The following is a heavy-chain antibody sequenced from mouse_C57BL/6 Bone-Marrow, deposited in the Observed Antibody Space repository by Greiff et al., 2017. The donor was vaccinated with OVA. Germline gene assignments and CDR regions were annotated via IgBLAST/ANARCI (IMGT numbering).Heavy chain of an antibody. D-gene: IGHD1-1*02. CDR1: GYTFTSYW. CDR2: INPSSGYT. CDR3: ARGGSPDWSIEV. V-gene: IGHV1-7*01. Sequence: VKLMESGAELAKPGASVKLSCKASGYTFTSYWMHWVKQRPGQGLEWIGYINPSSGYTTSNQKFKDKATVTADKSSSTAYMQLSSLTSEDSAVYYCARGGSPDWSIEVWGTGTTVTVSS. J-gene: IGHJ1*03.